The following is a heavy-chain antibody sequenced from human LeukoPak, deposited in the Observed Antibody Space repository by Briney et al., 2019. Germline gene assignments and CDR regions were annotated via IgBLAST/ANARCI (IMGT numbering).Heavy chain of an antibody. CDR2: ISGSGGST. CDR1: GFTFSSYA. D-gene: IGHD3-10*01. CDR3: AKWGLLWFGELGGLDY. J-gene: IGHJ4*02. V-gene: IGHV3-23*01. Sequence: GGSLRLSCAASGFTFSSYAMSWVRQAPGKGLEWVSAISGSGGSTYYADSVKGRFTISRDNSKNTLYLQMNSLRAEDTAVHYCAKWGLLWFGELGGLDYWGQGTLVTVSS.